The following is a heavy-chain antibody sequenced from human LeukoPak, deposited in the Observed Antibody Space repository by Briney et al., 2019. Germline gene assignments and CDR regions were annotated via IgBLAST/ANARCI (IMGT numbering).Heavy chain of an antibody. V-gene: IGHV3-7*03. Sequence: GGSLRLSCAASGFTFSRYWMSWVRQAPGKGLEWVANIKQDGNEKYYADSVKGRFTISRDNAKNSLYLQMNSLRAEDTALYHCARDRMDCSSTSCSYYFDYWGQGTLVTVSS. CDR1: GFTFSRYW. CDR2: IKQDGNEK. J-gene: IGHJ4*02. CDR3: ARDRMDCSSTSCSYYFDY. D-gene: IGHD2-2*01.